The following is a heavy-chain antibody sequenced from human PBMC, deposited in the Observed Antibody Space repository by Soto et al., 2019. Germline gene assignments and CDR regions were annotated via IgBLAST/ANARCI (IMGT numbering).Heavy chain of an antibody. J-gene: IGHJ6*02. CDR3: AKIARITIFGVVITDNYGMDV. CDR1: GFTFSSYA. CDR2: ISGSGGST. V-gene: IGHV3-23*01. D-gene: IGHD3-3*01. Sequence: VQLLESGGGLVQPGGSLRLSCAASGFTFSSYAMSWVRQAPGKGLEWVSAISGSGGSTYYADSVKGRFTISRDNSKNTLYLQMNSLRAEDTAVYYCAKIARITIFGVVITDNYGMDVWGQGTTVTVSS.